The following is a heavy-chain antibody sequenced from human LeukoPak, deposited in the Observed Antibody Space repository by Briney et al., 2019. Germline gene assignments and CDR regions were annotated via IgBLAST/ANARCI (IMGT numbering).Heavy chain of an antibody. CDR3: ASENYDYGDYLV. V-gene: IGHV4-34*01. CDR1: GGSFSGYY. Sequence: SETLSLTCAVYGGSFSGYYWSWIRQPPGEGLEWIGEINHSGSTNYNPSLKSRVTISVDTSKNQFSLKLSSVTAADTAVYYCASENYDYGDYLVWGQGTLVTVSS. CDR2: INHSGST. D-gene: IGHD4-17*01. J-gene: IGHJ4*02.